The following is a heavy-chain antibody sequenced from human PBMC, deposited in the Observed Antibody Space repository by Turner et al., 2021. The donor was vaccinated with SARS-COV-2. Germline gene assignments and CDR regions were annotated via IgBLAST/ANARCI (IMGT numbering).Heavy chain of an antibody. CDR2: INNDGSDR. V-gene: IGHV3-7*04. Sequence: EVQLVESGGGLVQPGGSLRLSCAASGFTFSNYWMSWVRQAPGKRPEWVAKINNDGSDRYYVDSVKGRFTISRDNAKNSVYLQMDSLRAEDTAVYYCARRSAYSGNRSFFDSWGQGSLVTVSS. CDR1: GFTFSNYW. J-gene: IGHJ4*02. D-gene: IGHD5-12*01. CDR3: ARRSAYSGNRSFFDS.